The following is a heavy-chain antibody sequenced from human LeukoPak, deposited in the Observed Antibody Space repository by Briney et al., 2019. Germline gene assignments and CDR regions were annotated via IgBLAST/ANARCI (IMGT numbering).Heavy chain of an antibody. V-gene: IGHV4-34*01. Sequence: PSETLSLTCAVYGGSFSGYYWSWIRQPPGKGLEWIGEINHSGSTNYNPSLKSRVTISVDTSKSQFSLKLSSVTAADTAVYYCARGGYCSSTSCYKNGMDVWGKGTTVTVSS. D-gene: IGHD2-2*02. J-gene: IGHJ6*04. CDR3: ARGGYCSSTSCYKNGMDV. CDR1: GGSFSGYY. CDR2: INHSGST.